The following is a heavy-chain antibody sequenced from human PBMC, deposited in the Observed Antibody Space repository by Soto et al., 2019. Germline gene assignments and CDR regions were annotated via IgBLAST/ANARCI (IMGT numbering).Heavy chain of an antibody. J-gene: IGHJ6*02. CDR1: GFTFSSYG. D-gene: IGHD6-19*01. CDR2: IWYDGNTK. Sequence: GPLRPSGAASGFTFSSYGFNWVSQAPGKGLEWVAVIWYDGNTKYYADSVKGRFTISRDNLKNTLYLQMNSLTAEDTAVYYCARPLVAPVAGPYYYGMDVWGQGTTVTVSS. CDR3: ARPLVAPVAGPYYYGMDV. V-gene: IGHV3-33*01.